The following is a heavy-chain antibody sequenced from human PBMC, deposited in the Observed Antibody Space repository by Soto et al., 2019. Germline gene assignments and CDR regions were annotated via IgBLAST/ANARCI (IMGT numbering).Heavy chain of an antibody. V-gene: IGHV3-21*01. CDR1: GFTFSSYS. J-gene: IGHJ4*02. CDR3: ARDMSTTTIFGVFSHFDY. Sequence: EVQLVESGGGLVKPGGSLRLSCAASGFTFSSYSMNWVRQAPGKGLEWVSSISSSSSYIYYADSVKGRFTISRDNAKNSLYLQMNSLRAEDTAVYYCARDMSTTTIFGVFSHFDYWGQGTLVTVSS. D-gene: IGHD3-3*01. CDR2: ISSSSSYI.